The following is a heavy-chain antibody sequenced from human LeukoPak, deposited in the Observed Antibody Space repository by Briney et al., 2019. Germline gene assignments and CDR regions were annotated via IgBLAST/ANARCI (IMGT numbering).Heavy chain of an antibody. V-gene: IGHV3-23*01. D-gene: IGHD5-24*01. CDR3: ASKPKVWLPRPDY. Sequence: GGSLRLSCAASGFTVSSNYMSWVRQAPGKGLEWVSAISGSGGSTYYVDSVKGRFTISRDNSKNTLYLQMNSLRAEDTAVYYCASKPKVWLPRPDYWGQGTLVTVSS. CDR1: GFTVSSNY. CDR2: ISGSGGST. J-gene: IGHJ4*02.